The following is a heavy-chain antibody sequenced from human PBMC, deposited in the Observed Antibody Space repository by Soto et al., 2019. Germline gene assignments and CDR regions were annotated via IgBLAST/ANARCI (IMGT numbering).Heavy chain of an antibody. D-gene: IGHD6-13*01. Sequence: SVKVSCKASGGTFSSYRFNWVRQARGQGLEWLGGIVPIYRTADYAQKFQGRVTITADESTRTVYMELSSLKSQDTALYYCARDSGAKLSSSWGQGTLGTVS. V-gene: IGHV1-69*13. CDR2: IVPIYRTA. CDR1: GGTFSSYR. CDR3: ARDSGAKLSSS. J-gene: IGHJ4*02.